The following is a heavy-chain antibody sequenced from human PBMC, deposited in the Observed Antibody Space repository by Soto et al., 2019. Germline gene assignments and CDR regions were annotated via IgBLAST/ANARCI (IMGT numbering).Heavy chain of an antibody. CDR2: IYYSGST. CDR1: GGSISSGGYY. J-gene: IGHJ3*02. V-gene: IGHV4-31*03. D-gene: IGHD3-9*01. Sequence: SETLSLTCTVSGGSISSGGYYWSWIRQHPGKGLEWIGYIYYSGSTYYNPSLKSRVTISVDTSKNQFSLKLSSVTAADTAVYYCASLYYDILTGYRARNDAFDIWGQGTMVTVSS. CDR3: ASLYYDILTGYRARNDAFDI.